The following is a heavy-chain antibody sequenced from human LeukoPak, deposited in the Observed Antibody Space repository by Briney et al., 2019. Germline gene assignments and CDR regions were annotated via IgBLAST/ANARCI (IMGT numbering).Heavy chain of an antibody. CDR1: GYTFTGYY. CDR3: ARDHTMVRGASGIGAFDI. V-gene: IGHV1-2*02. J-gene: IGHJ3*02. Sequence: GASVKVSCKASGYTFTGYYLHWVRQAPGQGLEWMGWITPNSGGTNYAQRFQGRVTMTRDTSISTAYMELSRLRSDDTAVYYCARDHTMVRGASGIGAFDIWGQGTMVTVSS. CDR2: ITPNSGGT. D-gene: IGHD3-10*01.